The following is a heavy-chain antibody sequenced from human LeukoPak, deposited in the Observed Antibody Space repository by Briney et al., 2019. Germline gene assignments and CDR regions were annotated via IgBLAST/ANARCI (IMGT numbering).Heavy chain of an antibody. D-gene: IGHD1-26*01. Sequence: GGSLRLSCAASGFSFSSYGMNWVRQAPGKGLEWVAVIWYDGNKKYYADSVRGRFTISRDNSKNTLYLQMDSLRADDTAVYYCARGPGFGGSYYFHYWGQGTLVTVSS. CDR3: ARGPGFGGSYYFHY. J-gene: IGHJ4*02. V-gene: IGHV3-33*01. CDR2: IWYDGNKK. CDR1: GFSFSSYG.